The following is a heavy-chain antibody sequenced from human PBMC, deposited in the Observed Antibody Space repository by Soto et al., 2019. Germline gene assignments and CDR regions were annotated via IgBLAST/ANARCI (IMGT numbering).Heavy chain of an antibody. J-gene: IGHJ4*02. D-gene: IGHD7-27*01. CDR1: GYTFTSYY. Sequence: QVQLVQSGAEVKKPGASVKVSCKASGYTFTSYYMHWVRQAPGQGLEWMGIINPSGGSTSYAQKFQGRITMTRDTYTSTVYLELSSLRSEDKAVYYCARDDNWGFGYWGQGTLVTVSS. CDR2: INPSGGST. CDR3: ARDDNWGFGY. V-gene: IGHV1-46*03.